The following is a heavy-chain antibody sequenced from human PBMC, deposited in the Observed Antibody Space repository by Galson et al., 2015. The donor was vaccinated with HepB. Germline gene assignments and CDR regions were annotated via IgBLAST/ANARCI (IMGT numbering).Heavy chain of an antibody. D-gene: IGHD3-16*02. Sequence: VKVSCKVSGYTFTDYYMHWVQQAPGKGLEWMGLVDPEDGETIYAEKFQGRVTITADTSTDTAYMELSSLRSEDTAVYYCATDRKGDDYIWGSYRFNWFDPWGQGTLVTVSS. CDR1: GYTFTDYY. CDR2: VDPEDGET. J-gene: IGHJ5*02. CDR3: ATDRKGDDYIWGSYRFNWFDP. V-gene: IGHV1-69-2*01.